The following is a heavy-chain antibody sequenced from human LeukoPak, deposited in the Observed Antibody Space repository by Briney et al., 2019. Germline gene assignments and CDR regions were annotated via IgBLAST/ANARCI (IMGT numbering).Heavy chain of an antibody. CDR2: IGTAGDT. Sequence: PGGSPRLSCAASGFTFSSYGMSWVRQAPGKGLEWVSAIGTAGDTYYPGSVKGRFTISRENAKNSLYLQMNSLRAGDTAVYYCAQGSNYCDSSGYYFVNWGQGTLVTVSS. CDR3: AQGSNYCDSSGYYFVN. D-gene: IGHD3-22*01. CDR1: GFTFSSYG. J-gene: IGHJ4*02. V-gene: IGHV3-13*01.